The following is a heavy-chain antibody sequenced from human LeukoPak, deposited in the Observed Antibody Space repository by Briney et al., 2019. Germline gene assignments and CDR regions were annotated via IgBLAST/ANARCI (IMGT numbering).Heavy chain of an antibody. J-gene: IGHJ4*02. CDR1: GYTFTSYA. Sequence: GASVKVSCKASGYTFTSYAMHWVRQAPGQRLEWMGWINAATGDTGYSQDFQGRVSITRDTSASIAYMELSSLGSEDTATYYCAKWAGTPNGYFSGPLDYWGLGTLVTVSS. CDR3: AKWAGTPNGYFSGPLDY. CDR2: INAATGDT. V-gene: IGHV1-3*01. D-gene: IGHD3-22*01.